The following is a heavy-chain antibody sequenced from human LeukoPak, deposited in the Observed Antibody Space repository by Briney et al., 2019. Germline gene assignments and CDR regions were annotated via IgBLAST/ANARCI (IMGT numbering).Heavy chain of an antibody. V-gene: IGHV3-7*01. Sequence: GGSLRLSCAASGFTFSRYWMSWVRQAPGKGLEWVANIKEDGSRKYYVDSVKGRFTISRDNAKKSLYLEMNSLRAEDTAVYYCARDGVTSSVVYWGQGTLVTVSS. J-gene: IGHJ4*02. CDR2: IKEDGSRK. D-gene: IGHD2-21*02. CDR1: GFTFSRYW. CDR3: ARDGVTSSVVY.